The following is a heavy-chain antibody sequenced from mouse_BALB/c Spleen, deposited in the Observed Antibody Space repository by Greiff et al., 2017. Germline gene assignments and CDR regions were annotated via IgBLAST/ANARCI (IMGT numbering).Heavy chain of an antibody. CDR2: ISSGGSYT. CDR1: GFTFSSYG. CDR3: ARQAYGGLYYFDY. J-gene: IGHJ2*01. Sequence: EVQVVESGGDLVKPGGSLKLSCAASGFTFSSYGMSWVRQTPDKRLEWVATISSGGSYTYYPDSVKGRFTISRDNAKNTLYLHMSSLKSEDTAMYYCARQAYGGLYYFDYWGQGTTLTVSS. V-gene: IGHV5-6*01. D-gene: IGHD1-1*02.